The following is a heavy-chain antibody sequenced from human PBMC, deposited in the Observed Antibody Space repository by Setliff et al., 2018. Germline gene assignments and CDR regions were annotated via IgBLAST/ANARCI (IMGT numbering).Heavy chain of an antibody. J-gene: IGHJ4*02. D-gene: IGHD6-6*01. Sequence: GGSLRLSCAASGFTFSSYSMNWVRQAPGKGLEWVSSISSSSSYIYYADSVKGRFTVSRDNAKNSLYLQMSSLRAEDTAVYYCARWTARAVDYWGQGTLVTVSS. CDR2: ISSSSSYI. CDR1: GFTFSSYS. V-gene: IGHV3-21*04. CDR3: ARWTARAVDY.